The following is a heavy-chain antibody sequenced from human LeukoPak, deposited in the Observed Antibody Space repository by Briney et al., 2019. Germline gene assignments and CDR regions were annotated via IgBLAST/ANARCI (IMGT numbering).Heavy chain of an antibody. CDR2: IYYSGNT. D-gene: IGHD2-2*01. CDR1: GGSINSVGYY. Sequence: SQTLSLTCTVSGGSINSVGYYWSWIRQPPGKGLEWIGYIYYSGNTNYNPSLKSRVTISVDTSKNQFSLKLNSVTAADTAVYYCARVRYCSTNRCYDREFDNWGQGTLVTVSS. J-gene: IGHJ4*02. CDR3: ARVRYCSTNRCYDREFDN. V-gene: IGHV4-61*08.